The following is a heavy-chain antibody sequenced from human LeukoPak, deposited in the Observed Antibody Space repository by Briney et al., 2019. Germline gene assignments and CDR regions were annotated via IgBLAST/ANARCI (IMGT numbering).Heavy chain of an antibody. D-gene: IGHD6-13*01. Sequence: ASVKVSCKASGYTFTSYGISWVRQAPGQGLEWMGWISAYNGNTNYAQKLQGRVTMTTDTSTSTAYMELRSLRSDDTAVYYCARDLVYVSGSRWKDYFDYWGQGTLVTVSS. CDR2: ISAYNGNT. CDR3: ARDLVYVSGSRWKDYFDY. CDR1: GYTFTSYG. V-gene: IGHV1-18*01. J-gene: IGHJ4*02.